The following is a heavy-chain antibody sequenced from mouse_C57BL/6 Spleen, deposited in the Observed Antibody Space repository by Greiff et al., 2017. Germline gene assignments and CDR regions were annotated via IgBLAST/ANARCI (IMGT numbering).Heavy chain of an antibody. CDR2: IYPGDGDT. CDR3: ARRTVAEDYAMDY. CDR1: GYAFSSYW. V-gene: IGHV1-80*01. J-gene: IGHJ4*01. Sequence: QVQLQQSGAELVKPGASVKISCKASGYAFSSYWMNWVKQRPGKGLEWIGQIYPGDGDTNYNGKFKGKATLTADKSSSTAYMQLSSLTSADSAVYFCARRTVAEDYAMDYWGQGTSVTVSS. D-gene: IGHD1-1*01.